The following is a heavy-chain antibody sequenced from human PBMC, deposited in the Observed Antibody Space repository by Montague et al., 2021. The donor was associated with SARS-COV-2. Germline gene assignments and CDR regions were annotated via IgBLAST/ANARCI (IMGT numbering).Heavy chain of an antibody. CDR1: GGSISSGSYY. J-gene: IGHJ4*02. V-gene: IGHV4-61*02. CDR2: IYTSGST. CDR3: ARESLHLTGYYNDYFDY. Sequence: TLSLTCTVSGGSISSGSYYWNWIRQPAGKGLEWIGRIYTSGSTNYNPSLKSRVTISVDTSKNQFSLKLSSVTAADTAVYYCARESLHLTGYYNDYFDYWGQGTLVTVPS. D-gene: IGHD3-9*01.